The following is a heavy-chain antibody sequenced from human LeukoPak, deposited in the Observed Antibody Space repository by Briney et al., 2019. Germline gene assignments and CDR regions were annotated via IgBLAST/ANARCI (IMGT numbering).Heavy chain of an antibody. CDR1: GFTFSSYW. Sequence: GGSLRLSCAASGFTFSSYWMSWVRQAPGKGLEGGANIKQDGSEKYYVDSVKGRFTISRDNAKNSLYLQMNSLRAEDTAVYYCARGARYYGSDDAFDIWGQGTMVTVSS. D-gene: IGHD3-10*01. CDR3: ARGARYYGSDDAFDI. CDR2: IKQDGSEK. V-gene: IGHV3-7*03. J-gene: IGHJ3*02.